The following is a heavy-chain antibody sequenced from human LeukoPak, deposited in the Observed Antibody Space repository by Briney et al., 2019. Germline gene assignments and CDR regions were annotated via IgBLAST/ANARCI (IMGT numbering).Heavy chain of an antibody. V-gene: IGHV3-21*01. D-gene: IGHD4-17*01. CDR1: GFTFSTYS. CDR2: ISSSSRHR. J-gene: IGHJ1*01. CDR3: VRDFNTVTTAYLQH. Sequence: PGGSLRLSCVASGFTFSTYSMNWVRQAPGKGLEWVSSISSSSRHRYYADSVKGRFTISRDDAKNSVYLQMNSLRAEETAVYYCVRDFNTVTTAYLQHWGQGTPVTVSS.